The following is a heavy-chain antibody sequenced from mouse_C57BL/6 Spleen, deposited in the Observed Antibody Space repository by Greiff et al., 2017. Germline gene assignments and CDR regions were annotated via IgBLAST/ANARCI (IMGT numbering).Heavy chain of an antibody. CDR1: GYTFTDYE. CDR3: TRWELGGYWYFDV. J-gene: IGHJ1*03. V-gene: IGHV1-15*01. CDR2: IDPETGGT. D-gene: IGHD4-1*01. Sequence: VQLQQSGAELVRPGASVTLSCKASGYTFTDYEMYWVMQTPVHGLVWIGAIDPETGGTAYNQKFKGKAILTADKSSSTACMEFRSLTSEDSAVYYCTRWELGGYWYFDVWGTGTTVTVSS.